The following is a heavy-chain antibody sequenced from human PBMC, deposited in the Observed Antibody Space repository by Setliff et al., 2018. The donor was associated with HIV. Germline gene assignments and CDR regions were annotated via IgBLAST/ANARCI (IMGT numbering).Heavy chain of an antibody. CDR1: GFNFNSYA. J-gene: IGHJ3*02. CDR2: VGAVGAPT. CDR3: AKVFDYGIDGFDI. V-gene: IGHV3-23*01. Sequence: PGGSLRLSCAASGFNFNSYAMGWVRQAPGKGLEWVSTVGAVGAPTHYAESVKGRFTISKDNSKDTLYLQMSGLRDEDTALYCCAKVFDYGIDGFDIWGQGTLVTVSS. D-gene: IGHD4-17*01.